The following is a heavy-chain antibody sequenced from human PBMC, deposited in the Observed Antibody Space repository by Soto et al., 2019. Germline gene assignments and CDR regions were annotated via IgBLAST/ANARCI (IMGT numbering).Heavy chain of an antibody. V-gene: IGHV4-31*01. CDR3: ARREVVASNWFEP. D-gene: IGHD2-15*01. J-gene: IGHJ5*02. CDR1: GGSIIDSGSFY. CDR2: IYYSGSH. Sequence: QVQMQASGPGLVKPSQTLYLTCSVSGGSIIDSGSFYWNWIRQHPGKGLEWIGSIYYSGSHYYNRSLKSPATISLDTSKNHFSLKLTSVTAAAPAISYCARREVVASNWFEPWGEGTLVNVYS.